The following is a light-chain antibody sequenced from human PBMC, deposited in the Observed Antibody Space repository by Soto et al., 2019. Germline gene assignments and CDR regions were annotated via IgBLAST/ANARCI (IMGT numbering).Light chain of an antibody. CDR1: SSNVGNYNL. V-gene: IGLV2-23*03. J-gene: IGLJ2*01. CDR2: EGS. CDR3: CSYAGSFTFDV. Sequence: QSALTQPASVSGSPGQSITISCTGPSSNVGNYNLVSWYQQFPGKAPKLIIYEGSRRPSGVSNRFSGSKSGNTASLTISGLQAEDEADYYCCSYAGSFTFDVFGGGTKLTVL.